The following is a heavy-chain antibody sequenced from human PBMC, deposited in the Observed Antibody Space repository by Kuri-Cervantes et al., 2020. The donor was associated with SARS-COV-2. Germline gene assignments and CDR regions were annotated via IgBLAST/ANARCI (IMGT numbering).Heavy chain of an antibody. J-gene: IGHJ6*02. Sequence: GESLKISCAASGFTFSSYSMNWVRQAPGKGLEWVSVIYSGGGSTYYADSVKGRFTISRDYSKNALSLQMNSLGVEDTAVYYCARTSIDLWYGIDVWGQGTTVTVSS. CDR2: IYSGGGST. D-gene: IGHD5-18*01. CDR1: GFTFSSYS. CDR3: ARTSIDLWYGIDV. V-gene: IGHV3-53*01.